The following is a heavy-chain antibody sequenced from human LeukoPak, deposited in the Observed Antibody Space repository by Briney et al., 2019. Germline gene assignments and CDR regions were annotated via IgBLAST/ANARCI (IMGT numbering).Heavy chain of an antibody. CDR3: ARGRGRYFDWLSYYYYMDV. V-gene: IGHV1-69*13. CDR1: GGTFSSYA. J-gene: IGHJ6*03. Sequence: GASVKVSCKASGGTFSSYAISWVRQAPGQGLEWMGGIIPIFGTANYAQKFQGRVTITADESTSTAYMELSSLRSEDTAVYYCARGRGRYFDWLSYYYYMDVWGKGTTVTVSS. D-gene: IGHD3-9*01. CDR2: IIPIFGTA.